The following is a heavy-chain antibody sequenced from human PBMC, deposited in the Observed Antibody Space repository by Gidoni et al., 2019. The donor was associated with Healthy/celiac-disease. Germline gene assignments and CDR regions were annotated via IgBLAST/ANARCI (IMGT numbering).Heavy chain of an antibody. CDR1: GYTFTSYY. V-gene: IGHV1-46*03. D-gene: IGHD5-18*01. Sequence: QVQLVQSGAEVKKPGASVKVSCKASGYTFTSYYMHWVRQAPGQGLEWMGIINPSGGSTSYAQKFQGRVTMTRDTSTSTVYMELSSLRSEDTAVYYCARDKRGYSYGYTPYYYGMDVWGQGTTVTVSS. CDR3: ARDKRGYSYGYTPYYYGMDV. CDR2: INPSGGST. J-gene: IGHJ6*02.